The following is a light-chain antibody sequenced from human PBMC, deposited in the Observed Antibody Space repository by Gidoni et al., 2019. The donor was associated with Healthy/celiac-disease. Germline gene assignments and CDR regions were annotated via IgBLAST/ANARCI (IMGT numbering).Light chain of an antibody. CDR1: QSISSW. CDR3: QQYNSYLT. Sequence: DIQMTQSPSTLSASVGDRVTITCRASQSISSWLAWYQQKPGKAPKLLIYDASSLESRVPSRFSGSGSGTEFTLTISSLQPDDFASYYCQQYNSYLTFGQGTKVEIK. J-gene: IGKJ1*01. CDR2: DAS. V-gene: IGKV1-5*01.